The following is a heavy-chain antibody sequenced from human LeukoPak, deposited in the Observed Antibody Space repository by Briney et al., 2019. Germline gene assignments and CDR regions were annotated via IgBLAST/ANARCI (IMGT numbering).Heavy chain of an antibody. D-gene: IGHD3-10*01. CDR1: GFTFSSYA. CDR3: ATDPRRITMVRGVNSHFDY. V-gene: IGHV3-23*01. J-gene: IGHJ4*02. CDR2: ISGSGGST. Sequence: GGSLRLSCAASGFTFSSYAMSWVRQAPGKGLEWVSAISGSGGSTYYADSVKGRFTISRDNSKNTLYLQMNSLRAEDTAVYYCATDPRRITMVRGVNSHFDYWGQGTLVTVSS.